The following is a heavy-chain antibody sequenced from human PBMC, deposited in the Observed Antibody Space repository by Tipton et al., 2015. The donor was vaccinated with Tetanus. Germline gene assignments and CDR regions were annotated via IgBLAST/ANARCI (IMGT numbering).Heavy chain of an antibody. CDR3: ARAHCTDGVCNFDF. CDR2: IYPGDSDT. CDR1: GYIFTNYW. Sequence: GESLKISCKGSGYIFTNYWIGWVRQKPGKGLEWMGTIYPGDSDTRYSPSFQGQVTISVDKSINTAYLQWSSLKASDTSMFYCARAHCTDGVCNFDFWGQGALVTVAS. D-gene: IGHD2-8*01. V-gene: IGHV5-51*01. J-gene: IGHJ4*02.